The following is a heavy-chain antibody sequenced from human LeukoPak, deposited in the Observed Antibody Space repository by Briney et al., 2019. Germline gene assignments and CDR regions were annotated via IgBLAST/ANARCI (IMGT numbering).Heavy chain of an antibody. J-gene: IGHJ4*02. V-gene: IGHV1-2*02. CDR1: GYTFSGCF. CDR2: IYPNSGGT. CDR3: ARFSGSSNFDY. D-gene: IGHD1-26*01. Sequence: GASVKVSCRASGYTFSGCFMHWVRQAPGQGLEWMGWIYPNSGGTKYAQKFQGRVTMTRDTSISTIYMELSSLRSDDTAVYYCARFSGSSNFDYWGQGTLVTVPS.